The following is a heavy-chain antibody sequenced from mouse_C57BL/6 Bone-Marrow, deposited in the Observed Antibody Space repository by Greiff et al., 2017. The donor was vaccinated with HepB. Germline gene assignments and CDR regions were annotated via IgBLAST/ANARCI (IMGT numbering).Heavy chain of an antibody. V-gene: IGHV15-2*01. D-gene: IGHD1-1*01. J-gene: IGHJ3*01. CDR1: DSEVFPIAY. Sequence: QVQLQQSGSELRSPGYSVKLSCKDFDSEVFPIAYMSWVRQKPGHGFEWIGGILPSIGRTIYGEKFEDKATLDADTLSNTAYLELNSLTSEDSAIYYCARDYYGSSYEAWFAYWGQGTLVTVSA. CDR2: ILPSIGRT. CDR3: ARDYYGSSYEAWFAY.